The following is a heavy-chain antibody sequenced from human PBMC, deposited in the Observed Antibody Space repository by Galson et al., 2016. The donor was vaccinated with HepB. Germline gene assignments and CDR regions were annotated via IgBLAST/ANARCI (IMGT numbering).Heavy chain of an antibody. V-gene: IGHV4-4*02. CDR2: IFHSGNV. D-gene: IGHD3-16*01. J-gene: IGHJ5*02. CDR1: GGSISSSNW. Sequence: SETLSLTCAVSGGSISSSNWWSWVRQPPGKGLEWIGEIFHSGNVNYNPSLKARVTISLDTSKNQFSLQLNSVTAADTAVYYCTRDGLGCCGLEPWGQGTLVTVSS. CDR3: TRDGLGCCGLEP.